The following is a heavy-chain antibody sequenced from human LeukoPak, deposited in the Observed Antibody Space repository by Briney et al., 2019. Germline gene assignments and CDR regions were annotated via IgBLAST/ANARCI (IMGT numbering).Heavy chain of an antibody. Sequence: GGSLRLSCAASGFIFNNYGLIWVRQAPGKGLEWVSAISNDGGGTNYADFVKGRFTISRDNSMNTLLLQMNSLRAEDTALYYCAKGSSGYFVDLWGQGTLVTVSS. CDR1: GFIFNNYG. V-gene: IGHV3-23*01. CDR3: AKGSSGYFVDL. CDR2: ISNDGGGT. J-gene: IGHJ5*02. D-gene: IGHD3-22*01.